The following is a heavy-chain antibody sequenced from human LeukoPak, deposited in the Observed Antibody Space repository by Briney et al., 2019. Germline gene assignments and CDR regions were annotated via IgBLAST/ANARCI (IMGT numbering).Heavy chain of an antibody. J-gene: IGHJ4*02. CDR2: INSDGSSI. CDR3: AREGRVSGYDFDS. V-gene: IGHV3-74*03. D-gene: IGHD5-12*01. CDR1: GFTFSSYW. Sequence: GGYLRLSCAASGFTFSSYWRHWVRQDPGKGLVWVSRINSDGSSITYADSVKGRFTISRDNAKNPLYLQMNSLGVEDRAVYYCAREGRVSGYDFDSWGQGTLVTVSS.